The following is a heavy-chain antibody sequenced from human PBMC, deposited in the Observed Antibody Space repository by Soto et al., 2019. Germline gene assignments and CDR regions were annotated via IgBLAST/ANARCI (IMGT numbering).Heavy chain of an antibody. CDR2: TYWDDDK. V-gene: IGHV2-5*02. CDR1: GFSVSTSGVG. D-gene: IGHD4-17*01. J-gene: IGHJ4*02. Sequence: QITLKESGPTLVKPTQTLTLTCTFSGFSVSTSGVGVGRIWQPPGKALEWLALTYWDDDKRYSPSLKSRLTITKDTSKNQVVLTMTNIDPVDTATYYCAHRQRTVYFDYWGQGTLVTVSS. CDR3: AHRQRTVYFDY.